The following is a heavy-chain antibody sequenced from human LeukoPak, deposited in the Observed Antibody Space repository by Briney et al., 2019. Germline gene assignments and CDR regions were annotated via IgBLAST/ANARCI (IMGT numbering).Heavy chain of an antibody. J-gene: IGHJ4*02. Sequence: GASVKVSCKASGYTFTSYDINWVRQATGQGLEWMGWMNPNSGNTGYAQKFQGRVTITRNTSISTAYMELSSLRSEDTAVYYCARAAGAYGDQPFDYWGQGTLVTVSS. V-gene: IGHV1-8*03. CDR1: GYTFTSYD. CDR2: MNPNSGNT. CDR3: ARAAGAYGDQPFDY. D-gene: IGHD4-17*01.